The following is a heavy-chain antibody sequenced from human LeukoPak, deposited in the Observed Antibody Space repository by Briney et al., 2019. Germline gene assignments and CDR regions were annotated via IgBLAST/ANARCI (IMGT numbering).Heavy chain of an antibody. D-gene: IGHD1-7*01. J-gene: IGHJ6*02. CDR1: GFSFGDHA. V-gene: IGHV3-49*04. CDR3: TRGPTELWRYYGIDV. CDR2: IRSKSYGGTT. Sequence: GGSLRLFCTASGFSFGDHAMSWVRQAPGKGLEWVGFIRSKSYGGTTEYAASVKGRFTISRDDSKSIAYLQMNSLKTEDTAVYYCTRGPTELWRYYGIDVWGPGTTVTVSS.